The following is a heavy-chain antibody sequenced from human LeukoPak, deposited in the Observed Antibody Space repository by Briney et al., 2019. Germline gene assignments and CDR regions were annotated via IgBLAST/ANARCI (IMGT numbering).Heavy chain of an antibody. J-gene: IGHJ4*02. D-gene: IGHD4-23*01. V-gene: IGHV4-59*11. Sequence: SETLSLTCTVSGGSISSHYWSWIRQPPGKGLECIGYIYYSGSTSYSPSLKSRVTISVDTSKNQFSLKLSSVAAADTAVYYCARRLYGGNFDNWGQGTLVTVSS. CDR3: ARRLYGGNFDN. CDR2: IYYSGST. CDR1: GGSISSHY.